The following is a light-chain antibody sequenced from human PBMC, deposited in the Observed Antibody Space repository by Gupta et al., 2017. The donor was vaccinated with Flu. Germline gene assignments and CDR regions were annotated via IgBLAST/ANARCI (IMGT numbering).Light chain of an antibody. Sequence: GERATLSRRASQSVSTNLAWFQQKPGQAPRLLIHGASTRATGLPARFSGGGSGTEFTVTISSLQSEDFGIYYCLQYDKWPLTLGQGTRVEIK. V-gene: IGKV3-15*01. CDR1: QSVSTN. CDR2: GAS. CDR3: LQYDKWPLT. J-gene: IGKJ1*01.